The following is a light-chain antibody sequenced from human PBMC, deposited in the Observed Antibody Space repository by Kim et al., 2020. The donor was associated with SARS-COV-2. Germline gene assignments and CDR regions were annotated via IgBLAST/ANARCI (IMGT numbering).Light chain of an antibody. CDR1: QSLVYSDGYAY. Sequence: EVVMTQSPLSLPVTLGQPASISCRSSQSLVYSDGYAYLSWFHQRLDQSPRRLIYRVSNRDSGVPDRFSGSGSGTDFTLKISRMEAEDNGVYYCMQNTHCPPYTFGQGTKLEI. CDR3: MQNTHCPPYT. CDR2: RVS. V-gene: IGKV2-30*01. J-gene: IGKJ2*01.